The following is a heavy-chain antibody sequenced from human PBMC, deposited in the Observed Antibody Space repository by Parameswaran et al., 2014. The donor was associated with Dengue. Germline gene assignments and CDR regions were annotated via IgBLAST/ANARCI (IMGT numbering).Heavy chain of an antibody. CDR3: ARVGNPIQLWLSLADY. CDR2: ISSSSSYI. Sequence: WIRQPPGKGLEWVSSISSSSSYIYYADSVKGRFTISRDNAKNSLYLQMNSLRAEDTAVYYCARVGNPIQLWLSLADYWGQGTLVTVSS. D-gene: IGHD5-18*01. J-gene: IGHJ4*02. V-gene: IGHV3-21*01.